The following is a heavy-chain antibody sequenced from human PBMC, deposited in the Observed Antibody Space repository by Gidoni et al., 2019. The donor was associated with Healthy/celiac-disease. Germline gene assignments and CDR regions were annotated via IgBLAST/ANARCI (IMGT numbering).Heavy chain of an antibody. Sequence: QVQLQQWVAGLLKPSETLSLTCAVYGGSFSGYSWSWIRQPPGKGLEWIGEIKQSGSTNYNPSLKSRVTISVDTSKNQFSLKLSSVTAADTAVYYCARSPAFDNAASVIHLDYWGQGTLVTVSS. V-gene: IGHV4-34*01. J-gene: IGHJ4*02. CDR2: IKQSGST. CDR1: GGSFSGYS. CDR3: ARSPAFDNAASVIHLDY. D-gene: IGHD1-20*01.